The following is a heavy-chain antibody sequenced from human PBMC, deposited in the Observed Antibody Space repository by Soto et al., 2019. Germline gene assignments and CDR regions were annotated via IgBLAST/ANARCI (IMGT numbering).Heavy chain of an antibody. V-gene: IGHV3-9*01. CDR1: GFTFDDYA. CDR3: AKDSHGDPRLADY. D-gene: IGHD4-17*01. J-gene: IGHJ4*02. CDR2: ISWNSGSI. Sequence: EVQLVESGGGLVQPGRSLRLSCAASGFTFDDYAMHWVRQAPGKGLEWVSGISWNSGSIGYADSVKGRFTISRDNAKNSLYLQMNSLRAEDTALYYCAKDSHGDPRLADYWGQGTLVTVSS.